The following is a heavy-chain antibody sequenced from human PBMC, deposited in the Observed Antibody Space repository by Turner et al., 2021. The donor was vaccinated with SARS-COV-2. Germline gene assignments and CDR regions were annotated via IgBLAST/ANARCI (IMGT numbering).Heavy chain of an antibody. D-gene: IGHD2-21*02. CDR1: GIALSSYA. J-gene: IGHJ4*02. Sequence: QVQLVESGGGVVQPGRFLRHYCAGSGIALSSYAIHWVRQSPGKGLDWLAVISYYGSNKYYADSVKGRFTISRDNSKNTLYLQINSLRAEDTAVYYCAREPPFCGGDCYFDYWGQGTLVTVSS. CDR2: ISYYGSNK. CDR3: AREPPFCGGDCYFDY. V-gene: IGHV3-30-3*01.